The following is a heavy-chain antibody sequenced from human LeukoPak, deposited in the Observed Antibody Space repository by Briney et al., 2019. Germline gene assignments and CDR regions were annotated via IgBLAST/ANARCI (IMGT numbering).Heavy chain of an antibody. V-gene: IGHV4-59*01. Sequence: SENLSLTCTVSGDSISRYYWSWIRQPPGKGLEWLGYITYTGSTNYNPSLKSRVTISIDTSKMQFSLRVNSVTAADTAVYFCAASIWRTFIDYWGQGSLLTVSS. D-gene: IGHD3-3*02. J-gene: IGHJ4*02. CDR3: AASIWRTFIDY. CDR1: GDSISRYY. CDR2: ITYTGST.